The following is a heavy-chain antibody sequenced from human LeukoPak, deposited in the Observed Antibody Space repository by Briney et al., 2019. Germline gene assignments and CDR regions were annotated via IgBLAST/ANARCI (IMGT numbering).Heavy chain of an antibody. Sequence: SETLSLTCNVSGGSISSGSYYWGWIRQPPGKGLEWIGSIYTSGRTYNNPSLKSRVTMSVDTSKNQFSLNLRSVTAVDTAVYYCARQGFADVSFDYWGQGSLVTVSS. CDR1: GGSISSGSYY. V-gene: IGHV4-39*01. CDR2: IYTSGRT. J-gene: IGHJ4*02. CDR3: ARQGFADVSFDY.